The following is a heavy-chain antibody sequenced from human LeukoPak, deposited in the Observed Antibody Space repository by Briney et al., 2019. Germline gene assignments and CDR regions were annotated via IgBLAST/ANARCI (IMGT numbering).Heavy chain of an antibody. D-gene: IGHD2-15*01. CDR2: IKQDEIEK. V-gene: IGHV3-7*01. CDR1: GFTFSSYA. Sequence: PGGSLRLSCAASGFTFSSYAMSWVRQAPGKGLEWVANIKQDEIEKYFVDSVKGRFTLSRDNAKNSLYLQMNSLRAEDTAVYYCARGYCSGSSCYSGFYFDYWGQGALVTVSS. CDR3: ARGYCSGSSCYSGFYFDY. J-gene: IGHJ4*02.